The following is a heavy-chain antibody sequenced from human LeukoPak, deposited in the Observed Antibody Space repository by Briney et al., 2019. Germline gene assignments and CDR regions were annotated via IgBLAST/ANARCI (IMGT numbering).Heavy chain of an antibody. V-gene: IGHV1-18*01. D-gene: IGHD3-22*01. CDR2: ISAYNGNT. J-gene: IGHJ4*02. Sequence: ASVKVSCKASGGTFSSYAISWVRQAPGQGLEWMGWISAYNGNTNYAQKLQGRVTMTTDTSTSTAYMELRSLRSDDTAVYYCARASVVVITPLDYWGQGTLVTVSS. CDR3: ARASVVVITPLDY. CDR1: GGTFSSYA.